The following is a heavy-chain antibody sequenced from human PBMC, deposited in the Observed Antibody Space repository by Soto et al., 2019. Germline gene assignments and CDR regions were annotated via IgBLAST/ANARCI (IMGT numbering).Heavy chain of an antibody. CDR3: AIVCVAPYYYYGMVV. D-gene: IGHD2-21*01. J-gene: IGHJ6*02. CDR1: GYTFTRSG. Sequence: ASVKVSCKASGYTFTRSGISWVRQAPGQGPEWMGWISSYNGDTNYAQTFQGRVTMTTDTSTSTAYMELRSLRSDDTAVYYCAIVCVAPYYYYGMVVWGPGIPVTVFS. CDR2: ISSYNGDT. V-gene: IGHV1-18*01.